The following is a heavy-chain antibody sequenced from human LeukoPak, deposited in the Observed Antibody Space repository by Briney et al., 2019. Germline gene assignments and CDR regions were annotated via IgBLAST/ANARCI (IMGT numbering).Heavy chain of an antibody. CDR3: ARTIKSGNYYWFDP. D-gene: IGHD1-26*01. J-gene: IGHJ5*02. CDR2: ISYTGST. CDR1: GGSISSSY. Sequence: PSETLSLTCTVSGGSISSSYWSWIRQPPGEGLEWIGFISYTGSTNYNPSLKSRVTVFVDTSKNQFSLKVTSPTAADTAVYYCARTIKSGNYYWFDPWGQGTLVTVSS. V-gene: IGHV4-59*01.